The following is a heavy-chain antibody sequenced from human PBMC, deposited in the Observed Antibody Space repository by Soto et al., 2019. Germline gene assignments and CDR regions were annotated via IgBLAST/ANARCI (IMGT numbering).Heavy chain of an antibody. V-gene: IGHV4-34*01. CDR1: GGSFSGYY. CDR2: INHSGST. CDR3: ARRGPGRRQRYYYYGMDV. Sequence: PSETLSLTCAVYGGSFSGYYWSWIRQPPWKGLEWIGEINHSGSTNYNPSLKSRVTISVDTSKNQFSLKLSSVTAADTAVYYCARRGPGRRQRYYYYGMDVWGQGTTVTVSS. J-gene: IGHJ6*02.